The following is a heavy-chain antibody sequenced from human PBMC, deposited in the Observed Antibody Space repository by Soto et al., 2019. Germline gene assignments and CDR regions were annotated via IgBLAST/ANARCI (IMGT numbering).Heavy chain of an antibody. CDR2: LYYNATT. Sequence: SETPSLTGTVSGESISSSFWSWIRQPAGKGLEWIRYLYYNATTNYNPSLKSRVTISAAPSKNQSPLKLRSVPAADPAVYYCPSGPHYDILTGYYPFDDCG. CDR1: GESISSSF. J-gene: IGHJ4*01. CDR3: PSGPHYDILTGYYPFDD. D-gene: IGHD3-9*01. V-gene: IGHV4-59*01.